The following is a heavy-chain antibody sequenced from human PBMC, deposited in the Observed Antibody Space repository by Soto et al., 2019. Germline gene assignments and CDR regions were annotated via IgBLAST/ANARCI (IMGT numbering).Heavy chain of an antibody. CDR1: GFTFEDCA. V-gene: IGHV3-9*01. CDR2: ISWNSGSI. Sequence: SLRLSCAASGFTFEDCAMHWVRQAPGKGLEWVSGISWNSGSIGYADSVKGRFTISRDNAKNSLYLQVNSLRAEDTALYYCAKGTMQSYDYWGQGTLVTVSS. D-gene: IGHD3-10*01. CDR3: AKGTMQSYDY. J-gene: IGHJ4*02.